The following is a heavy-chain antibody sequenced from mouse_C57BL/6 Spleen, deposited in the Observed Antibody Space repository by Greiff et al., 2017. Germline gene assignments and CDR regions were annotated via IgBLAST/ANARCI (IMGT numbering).Heavy chain of an antibody. CDR1: GYTFTSYW. J-gene: IGHJ2*01. D-gene: IGHD2-3*01. V-gene: IGHV1-52*01. CDR3: ARAPPYDGYYFDY. CDR2: IDPSDSET. Sequence: QVQLQQPGAELVRPGSSVKLSCKASGYTFTSYWMHWVKQRPIQGLEWIGNIDPSDSETHYNQKFKDKATLTVDKSSSTAYMQLSSLTSEDSAVYYCARAPPYDGYYFDYWGQGTTLTVSS.